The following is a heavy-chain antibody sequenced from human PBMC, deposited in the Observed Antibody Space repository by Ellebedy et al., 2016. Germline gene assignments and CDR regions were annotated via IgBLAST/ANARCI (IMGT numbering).Heavy chain of an antibody. Sequence: SETLSLTCSVSGGSISNSNYYWGWIRQPPGKGLEWIGRIYYSGSTYYNSPLESRVTISVDTSKNQFSLKLRSVTAADTAVYYCASFLDSSGYFDYWGQGNLVTVSS. V-gene: IGHV4-39*07. CDR1: GGSISNSNYY. CDR2: IYYSGST. J-gene: IGHJ4*02. D-gene: IGHD3-22*01. CDR3: ASFLDSSGYFDY.